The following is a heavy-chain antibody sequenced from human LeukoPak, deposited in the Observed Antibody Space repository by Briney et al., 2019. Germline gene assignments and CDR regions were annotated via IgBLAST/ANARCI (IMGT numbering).Heavy chain of an antibody. CDR2: IYYSGST. J-gene: IGHJ4*02. CDR1: GGSISSSSYY. V-gene: IGHV4-39*01. CDR3: ASYDSSGYYFPS. Sequence: PSETLSLTCTVSGGSISSSSYYWGWIRQPPGKGLEWIGSIYYSGSTYYNPSLKSRVTISVDTSKNQFSLKLSSVTAADTAVYYCASYDSSGYYFPSWGQGTLVTVSS. D-gene: IGHD3-22*01.